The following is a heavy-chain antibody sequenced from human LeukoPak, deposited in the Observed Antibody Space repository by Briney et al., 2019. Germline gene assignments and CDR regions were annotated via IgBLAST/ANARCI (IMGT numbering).Heavy chain of an antibody. Sequence: SETLSLTCTVSGGSISSSSYYWGWIRQPPGKGLEWIGSIYYSGSTYYNPSLKSRVTISVDTSKNQFSLKLSSVTAADTAVYYCARAGYCSGGSCYGGGWFDPWGQGTLATISS. CDR2: IYYSGST. V-gene: IGHV4-39*07. CDR3: ARAGYCSGGSCYGGGWFDP. D-gene: IGHD2-15*01. J-gene: IGHJ5*02. CDR1: GGSISSSSYY.